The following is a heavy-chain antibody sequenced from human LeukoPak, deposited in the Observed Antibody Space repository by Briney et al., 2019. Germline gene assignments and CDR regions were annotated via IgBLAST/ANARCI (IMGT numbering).Heavy chain of an antibody. CDR3: ATDGSYSTDC. CDR1: GFTFRTSW. Sequence: GGSLRLSCAASGFTFRTSWMHWVRQAPGKGLVWASYINRDGGITSYADSVKGRFTISRDNVKNTLFLQMNSLRAEDTAVYYCATDGSYSTDCRGQGTLVTVSS. CDR2: INRDGGIT. D-gene: IGHD2-15*01. V-gene: IGHV3-74*01. J-gene: IGHJ4*02.